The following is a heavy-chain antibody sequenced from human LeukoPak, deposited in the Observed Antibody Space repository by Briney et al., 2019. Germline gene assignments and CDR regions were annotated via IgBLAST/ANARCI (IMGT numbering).Heavy chain of an antibody. CDR3: ARLYQQSKWKYYYYYMDV. J-gene: IGHJ6*03. Sequence: PSETLSLTCSVSGPSFSTNYWRWIRHPPGRGLEWVGYVLDSRTINYNPSLRSRVTISVDTSTKQFSLRLSSVAAADTAVYYCARLYQQSKWKYYYYYMDVWGKGTAVTVSS. CDR1: GPSFSTNY. V-gene: IGHV4-59*01. CDR2: VLDSRTI. D-gene: IGHD1-1*01.